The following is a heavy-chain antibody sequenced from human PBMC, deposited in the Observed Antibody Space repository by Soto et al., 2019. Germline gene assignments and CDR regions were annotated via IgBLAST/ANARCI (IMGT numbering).Heavy chain of an antibody. V-gene: IGHV1-18*01. CDR1: GYTFTSYG. CDR3: ARDIVCSGGSCYYYYGMDV. J-gene: IGHJ6*02. CDR2: ISAYNGNT. Sequence: RASVKVSCKASGYTFTSYGIGWVRQAPGQGLEWMGWISAYNGNTNYAQKLQGRVTMTTDTSTSTAYMELRSLRSDDTAVYYCARDIVCSGGSCYYYYGMDVWGQGTTVTVSS. D-gene: IGHD2-15*01.